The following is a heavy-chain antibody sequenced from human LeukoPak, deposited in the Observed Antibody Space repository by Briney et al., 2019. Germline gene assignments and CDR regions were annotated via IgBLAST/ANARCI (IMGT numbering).Heavy chain of an antibody. J-gene: IGHJ4*02. D-gene: IGHD3-16*01. V-gene: IGHV3-74*01. Sequence: GGSLRLSCAASGFTFSSYWMHWVRQAPGKGLVWVSRINSDGSSTSYADSVKGRFAISRDNAKNTLYLRMNSLRAEDTAVYYCARVGGSYGPFDYWGQGTLVTVSS. CDR2: INSDGSST. CDR1: GFTFSSYW. CDR3: ARVGGSYGPFDY.